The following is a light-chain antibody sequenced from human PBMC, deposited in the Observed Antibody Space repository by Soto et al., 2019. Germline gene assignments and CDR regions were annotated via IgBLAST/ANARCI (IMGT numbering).Light chain of an antibody. V-gene: IGKV3-11*01. CDR2: DAY. CDR1: QSVSSY. CDR3: QQRSNWPTWA. J-gene: IGKJ1*01. Sequence: EIVLPQSPANLSLSPGARAPLSCRASQSVSSYLAWYQPKPGQAPRLLSYDAYNRATGIPARFSGSGSGTDFTLTISSLESEDFAVYYCQQRSNWPTWAFGQGTKVDIK.